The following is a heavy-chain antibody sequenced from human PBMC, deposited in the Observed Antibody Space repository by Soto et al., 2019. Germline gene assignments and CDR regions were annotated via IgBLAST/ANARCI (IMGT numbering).Heavy chain of an antibody. CDR2: ISGTSPST. Sequence: EVQLLESGGGLVQPGGSLRLSCAASGFTFSAYAMSWVRQAPGKGLEWVSAISGTSPSTYYADSVQGRFTISRDSSRKTLFLQMNTLRAEDTAVYFCAIRIFGVGYWGQGTQVTVSS. D-gene: IGHD3-3*01. J-gene: IGHJ4*02. V-gene: IGHV3-23*01. CDR3: AIRIFGVGY. CDR1: GFTFSAYA.